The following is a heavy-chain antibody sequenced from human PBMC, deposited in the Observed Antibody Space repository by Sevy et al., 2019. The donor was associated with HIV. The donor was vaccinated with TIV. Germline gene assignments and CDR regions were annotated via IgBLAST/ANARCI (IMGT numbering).Heavy chain of an antibody. CDR1: GGSISSYY. D-gene: IGHD3-10*01. CDR3: ARDRGYGSAVKAWFDP. J-gene: IGHJ5*02. CDR2: IYTSGST. Sequence: SETLSLTCTVSGGSISSYYWSWIRQPAGKGLEWIGRIYTSGSTNYNPSLKSRVTMSVDTSKNQFSLKLSSVTAADTAVYYCARDRGYGSAVKAWFDPWGQGTLVTVSS. V-gene: IGHV4-4*07.